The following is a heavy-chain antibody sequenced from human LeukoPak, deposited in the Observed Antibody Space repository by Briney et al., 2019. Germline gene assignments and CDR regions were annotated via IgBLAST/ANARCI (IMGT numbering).Heavy chain of an antibody. J-gene: IGHJ4*02. CDR3: ARTDHYDSSGYFDD. D-gene: IGHD3-22*01. CDR2: INPKSGST. CDR1: GFTFANYG. V-gene: IGHV1-2*02. Sequence: ASVKVSCKASGFTFANYGFTWVRQAPGQGLEWMGWINPKSGSTNYAQKFQGRVTMTRDTSISSAYMELNRLRSDDTAVYYCARTDHYDSSGYFDDWGQGTLVTVSS.